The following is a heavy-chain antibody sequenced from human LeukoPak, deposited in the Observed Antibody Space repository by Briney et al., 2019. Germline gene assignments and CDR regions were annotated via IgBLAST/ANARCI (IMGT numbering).Heavy chain of an antibody. V-gene: IGHV4-4*07. CDR2: IYTSGST. J-gene: IGHJ4*02. CDR3: ARDHPPGDGYNSWYFDY. CDR1: GGSISSYY. Sequence: SXXLSLTCTVSGGSISSYYWSWIPQPAGKGLEWIGRIYTSGSTNYNPSLKSRVTMSVDTPRNQFSLKLSSVTAADTAVYYCARDHPPGDGYNSWYFDYWGQGTLVTVSS. D-gene: IGHD5-24*01.